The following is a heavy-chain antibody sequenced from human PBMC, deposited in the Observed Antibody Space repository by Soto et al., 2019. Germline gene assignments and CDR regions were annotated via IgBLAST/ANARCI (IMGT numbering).Heavy chain of an antibody. V-gene: IGHV3-23*01. CDR2: ISGSGGST. CDR3: AKDSSYYPLRDAFDI. Sequence: GGSLRLSCAASGFTFSSYAMSWFRQAPGKGLEWVSAISGSGGSTYYADSVKGRFTISRDNSKNTLYLQMNSLRAEDTAVYYCAKDSSYYPLRDAFDIWGQGTMVTVSS. J-gene: IGHJ3*02. CDR1: GFTFSSYA. D-gene: IGHD1-26*01.